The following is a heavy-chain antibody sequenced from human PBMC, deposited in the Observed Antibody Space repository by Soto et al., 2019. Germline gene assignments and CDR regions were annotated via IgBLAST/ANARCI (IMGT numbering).Heavy chain of an antibody. D-gene: IGHD3-10*01. Sequence: SETLSLTCTVSGGSISSYYWSWIRQPPGKGLEWIGYVYSSGSTHYNPSLQSRVTISADTSKNQVSLKVNSVTAADTAVYYCARGAFPVTMVRGVIMRRYYGMDVWGQGTTVTVSS. CDR2: VYSSGST. CDR3: ARGAFPVTMVRGVIMRRYYGMDV. J-gene: IGHJ6*02. V-gene: IGHV4-59*12. CDR1: GGSISSYY.